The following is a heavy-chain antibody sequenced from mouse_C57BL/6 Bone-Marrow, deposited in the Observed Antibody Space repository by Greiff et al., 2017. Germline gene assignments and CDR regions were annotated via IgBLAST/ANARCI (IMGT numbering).Heavy chain of an antibody. V-gene: IGHV1-81*01. Sequence: VQLQQSGAELARPGASVELSCKASGYTFTSYGISWVKQRTGQGLEWIGEIYPRSGNPYYNEKFKGKATLTADKSSSTAYMELRSLTSEDSAVYFCARYYGSRGNYWGQGTTLTVSS. D-gene: IGHD1-1*01. J-gene: IGHJ2*01. CDR1: GYTFTSYG. CDR2: IYPRSGNP. CDR3: ARYYGSRGNY.